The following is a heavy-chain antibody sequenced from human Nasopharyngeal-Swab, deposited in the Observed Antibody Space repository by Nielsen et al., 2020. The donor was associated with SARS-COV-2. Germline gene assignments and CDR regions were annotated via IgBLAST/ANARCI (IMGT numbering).Heavy chain of an antibody. J-gene: IGHJ4*02. V-gene: IGHV3-21*06. Sequence: GGSLRLSCAASGFTFSSYSMNWVRQAPGKGLEWVSSITSSSAYIYYADSVKGRFTISRDNAKNSVYLQMNSLRAEDTAVYYCARDTPAMFAYWGQGTLVTVSS. CDR3: ARDTPAMFAY. CDR2: ITSSSAYI. CDR1: GFTFSSYS.